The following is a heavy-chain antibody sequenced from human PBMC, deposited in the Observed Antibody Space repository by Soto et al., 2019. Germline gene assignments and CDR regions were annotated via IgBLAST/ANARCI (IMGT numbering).Heavy chain of an antibody. J-gene: IGHJ4*02. CDR2: IRSKAYGGTT. CDR3: TTGGWQWLVEFDY. V-gene: IGHV3-49*04. Sequence: GGSLRLSCTASGFTFGDYAMSWVRQAPGKGLEWVGFIRSKAYGGTTEYAASVKGRFTISRDDSKSIAYLQMNSLKTEDTAVYYCTTGGWQWLVEFDYWGQGTLVTVSS. D-gene: IGHD6-19*01. CDR1: GFTFGDYA.